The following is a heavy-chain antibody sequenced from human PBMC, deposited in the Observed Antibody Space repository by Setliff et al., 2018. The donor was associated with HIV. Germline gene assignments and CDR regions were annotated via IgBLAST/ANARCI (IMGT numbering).Heavy chain of an antibody. J-gene: IGHJ4*02. CDR3: ARGGSGYYDFWSGSSAFEY. CDR2: IIPMFGTA. V-gene: IGHV1-69*13. CDR1: GGTFSSYA. Sequence: SVKVSCKASGGTFSSYAINWVRQAPGQGLEWVGGIIPMFGTAYYAQKFQGRVTITADESTTTAYMELSSLRSEDTAVFYCARGGSGYYDFWSGSSAFEYWGQGTLVTVSS. D-gene: IGHD3-3*01.